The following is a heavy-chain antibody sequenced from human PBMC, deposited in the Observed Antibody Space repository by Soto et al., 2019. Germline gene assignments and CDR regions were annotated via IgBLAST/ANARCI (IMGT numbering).Heavy chain of an antibody. CDR2: IYPGDSDI. J-gene: IGHJ6*02. V-gene: IGHV5-51*01. CDR1: GYSSTSQW. CDR3: AGGGVRGVITRTRDYYGMDV. Sequence: GESLKISCKGSGYSSTSQWIGWVRQMRGKGLEWMGIIYPGDSDIRYSPSFQGQVTISADKSISTAYLQWSSLKASDTAMYYCAGGGVRGVITRTRDYYGMDVWGQGTTVTVSS. D-gene: IGHD3-10*01.